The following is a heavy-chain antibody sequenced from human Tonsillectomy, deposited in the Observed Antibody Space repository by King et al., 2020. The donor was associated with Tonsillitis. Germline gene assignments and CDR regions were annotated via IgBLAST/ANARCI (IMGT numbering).Heavy chain of an antibody. J-gene: IGHJ4*02. Sequence: VQLVESGGGLEQPGRSLRRSCATSGFTFGDYPMSWIRQAPGKGLEWISFIRSKAYGGTTEYAASVKGRFTISRDDSNSIAYLQMNSLITEETGVYYCTRVRPYYDFWSGPPLDYWGQGTLVTVSS. CDR1: GFTFGDYP. CDR2: IRSKAYGGTT. CDR3: TRVRPYYDFWSGPPLDY. D-gene: IGHD3-3*01. V-gene: IGHV3-49*03.